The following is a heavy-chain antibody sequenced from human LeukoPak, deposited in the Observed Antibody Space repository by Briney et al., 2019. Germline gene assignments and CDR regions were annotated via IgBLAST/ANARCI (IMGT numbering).Heavy chain of an antibody. D-gene: IGHD4-17*01. J-gene: IGHJ5*02. CDR2: MSYDGGNK. Sequence: GGSLRLSCAASGFILCDYCMHWVRQAPGKGLDWVAVMSYDGGNKYYPDSVRGRFTISRDNSKNTLYLQMNNLRAEDTAVYYCAKVGRIYGDYNGWFDPWGQGTLVTVSS. V-gene: IGHV3-30*18. CDR1: GFILCDYC. CDR3: AKVGRIYGDYNGWFDP.